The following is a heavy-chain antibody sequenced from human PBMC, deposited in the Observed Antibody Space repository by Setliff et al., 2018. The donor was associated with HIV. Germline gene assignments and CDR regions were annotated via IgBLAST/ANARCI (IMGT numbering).Heavy chain of an antibody. D-gene: IGHD3-16*01. Sequence: ASVKVSCKASGYTFTSYGITWVRQAPGQGLEWMGWISGYNGNTDYAQNFQGRVTMTTDTSTSTAYMELRSLRSDDTAVYYCARAYPWGYVDYYYMDVWGKGTTVTVSS. CDR2: ISGYNGNT. CDR1: GYTFTSYG. CDR3: ARAYPWGYVDYYYMDV. J-gene: IGHJ6*03. V-gene: IGHV1-18*01.